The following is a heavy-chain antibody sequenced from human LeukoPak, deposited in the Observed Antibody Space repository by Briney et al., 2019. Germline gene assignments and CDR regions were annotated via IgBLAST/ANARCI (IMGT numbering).Heavy chain of an antibody. CDR1: GYTLTGYY. D-gene: IGHD5-12*01. J-gene: IGHJ5*02. CDR2: INPNSGGT. V-gene: IGHV1-2*04. Sequence: ASVKVSCKASGYTLTGYYMHWVRQAPGQGLEWMGWINPNSGGTNYAQKFQGWVTMTRDTSISTAYMELSRLRSDDTAVYYCARGPDVDIVATISYNWFDPWGQGTLVTVSS. CDR3: ARGPDVDIVATISYNWFDP.